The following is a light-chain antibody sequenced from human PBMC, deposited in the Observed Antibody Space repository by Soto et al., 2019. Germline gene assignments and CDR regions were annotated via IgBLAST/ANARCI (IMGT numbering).Light chain of an antibody. V-gene: IGKV3-15*01. CDR1: QSVNSN. Sequence: EIVMTQSPATLSVSPGERATLSCRASQSVNSNLAWYRQKPGQAPRLLISDASTRATGVPARFSGSGSGTEFTLTISSLQSEDSGIYYCQKYNTAPQTFGPGTKVEIK. J-gene: IGKJ1*01. CDR3: QKYNTAPQT. CDR2: DAS.